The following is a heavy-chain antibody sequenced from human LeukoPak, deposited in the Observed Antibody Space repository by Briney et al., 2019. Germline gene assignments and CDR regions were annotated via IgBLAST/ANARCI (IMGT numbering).Heavy chain of an antibody. Sequence: SETLSLTCAVYGGSFSGYYWSWIRQPPGKGLEWIGEINHSGSTNYNPSLKSRVTISVDTSKNQFSLKLSSVTAADTAVYYCARGKAMATIRAPYYFDYWGQGTLVTVSS. J-gene: IGHJ4*02. D-gene: IGHD5-24*01. V-gene: IGHV4-34*01. CDR2: INHSGST. CDR3: ARGKAMATIRAPYYFDY. CDR1: GGSFSGYY.